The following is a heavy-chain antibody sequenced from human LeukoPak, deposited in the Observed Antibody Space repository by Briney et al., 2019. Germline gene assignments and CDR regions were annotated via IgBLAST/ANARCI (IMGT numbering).Heavy chain of an antibody. V-gene: IGHV3-48*01. CDR3: ARAVGRENWYFDL. CDR2: ISSSSSTI. D-gene: IGHD5-24*01. J-gene: IGHJ2*01. CDR1: GFTFSSYS. Sequence: GGSLRLSCAASGFTFSSYSMNWVRQAPGKGLEWVSYISSSSSTIYYADSVKGRFTISRDNAKNSLYLQMNSLRAEDTAVYYCARAVGRENWYFDLWGRGTLVTVSS.